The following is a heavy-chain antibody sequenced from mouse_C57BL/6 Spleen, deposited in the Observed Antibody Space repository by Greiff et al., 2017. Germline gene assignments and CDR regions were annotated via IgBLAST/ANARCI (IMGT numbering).Heavy chain of an antibody. CDR1: GFNIKDYY. Sequence: EVKLMESGAELVKPGASVKLSCTASGFNIKDYYMHWVKQRTEQGLEWIGRIDPEDGETKYAPKFQGKATITADTSSNTAYLQLSSLTSEDTAVYYCAAAQATDAMDYWGQGTSVTVSS. CDR3: AAAQATDAMDY. V-gene: IGHV14-2*01. CDR2: IDPEDGET. D-gene: IGHD3-2*02. J-gene: IGHJ4*01.